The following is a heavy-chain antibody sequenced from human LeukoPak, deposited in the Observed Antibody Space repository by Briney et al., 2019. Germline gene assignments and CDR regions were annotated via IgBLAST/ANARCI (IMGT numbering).Heavy chain of an antibody. J-gene: IGHJ4*02. CDR3: ARDQYYQLLL. CDR2: IKNDGSGT. V-gene: IGHV3-74*01. Sequence: GGSPGLSCAASGFTLSKLWVHWVRPAPGEGVVWVSRIKNDGSGTIYADSVKGRFTISRDDAKNTVYLQMNNLRAEDTAVYYCARDQYYQLLLWGQGSLVTVSP. D-gene: IGHD2-2*01. CDR1: GFTLSKLW.